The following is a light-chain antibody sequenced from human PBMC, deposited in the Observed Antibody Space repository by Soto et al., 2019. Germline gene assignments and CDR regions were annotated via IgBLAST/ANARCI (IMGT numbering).Light chain of an antibody. J-gene: IGKJ4*01. V-gene: IGKV1-12*01. CDR2: FAF. Sequence: DIQMTQSPSSVSASVGDRVTITSRASQDINSRLAWYQQKPGKAPKLLIYFAFNLESGVPSRFIGSGSGTDFTLTITSLQPEDFATYYCQQADSLPRTFGGGTRWIS. CDR3: QQADSLPRT. CDR1: QDINSR.